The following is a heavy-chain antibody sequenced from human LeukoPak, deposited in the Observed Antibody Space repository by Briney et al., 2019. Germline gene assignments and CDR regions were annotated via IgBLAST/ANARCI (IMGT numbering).Heavy chain of an antibody. CDR3: ARVKATVTTDDAFDI. CDR2: INHSGST. Sequence: PSETLSLTCAVYGGSFSGYYWSWIRQPPGKGLEWIGEINHSGSTNYNPSLKSRVTISVDTSKNQFSLKLSSVTAADTAVYYCARVKATVTTDDAFDIWGQGTMVTVSS. V-gene: IGHV4-34*01. D-gene: IGHD4-17*01. J-gene: IGHJ3*02. CDR1: GGSFSGYY.